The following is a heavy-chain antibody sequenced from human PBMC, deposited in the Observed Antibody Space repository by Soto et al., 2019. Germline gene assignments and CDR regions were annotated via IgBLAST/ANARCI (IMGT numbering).Heavy chain of an antibody. CDR3: ARIRTPYSSIWDRVNCFDP. J-gene: IGHJ5*02. V-gene: IGHV1-18*01. Sequence: GASVKISCQSSGYTLTSYGISWVRRARGQALEGMGWIKTHNGKTVHVQRIQRRVTTTTDTSTTTAYMELSSLRSEDTTGYSCARIRTPYSSIWDRVNCFDPWGQGTLVTFSS. CDR2: IKTHNGKT. CDR1: GYTLTSYG. D-gene: IGHD6-13*01.